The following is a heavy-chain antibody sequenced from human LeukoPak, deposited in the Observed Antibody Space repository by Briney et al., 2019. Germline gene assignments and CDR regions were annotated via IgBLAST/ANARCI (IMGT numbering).Heavy chain of an antibody. CDR3: AREEGIYGSGSYCLDY. CDR2: INPNSGGT. CDR1: GYTFTGYY. D-gene: IGHD3-10*01. V-gene: IGHV1-2*04. J-gene: IGHJ4*02. Sequence: ASVTVSCKASGYTFTGYYMHWVRQAPGQGLEWMGWINPNSGGTNYAQKFQSWVTMTRDTSISTAYMELSRLRSDDTAVYYCAREEGIYGSGSYCLDYWGQGTLVTVSS.